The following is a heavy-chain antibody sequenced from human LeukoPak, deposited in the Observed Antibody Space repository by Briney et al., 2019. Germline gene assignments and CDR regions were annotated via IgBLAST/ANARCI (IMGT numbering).Heavy chain of an antibody. Sequence: GGSLRLSCSASGFTFSSYAMHWVRQAPGKGLEYVSAISSNGGSTYYADSVKGRFTISRDNSKNTLYLQMSSLRAEDTTVYYCVKDSSGPFSNFDYWGQGTLVTVSS. CDR1: GFTFSSYA. V-gene: IGHV3-64D*06. CDR2: ISSNGGST. D-gene: IGHD6-19*01. J-gene: IGHJ4*02. CDR3: VKDSSGPFSNFDY.